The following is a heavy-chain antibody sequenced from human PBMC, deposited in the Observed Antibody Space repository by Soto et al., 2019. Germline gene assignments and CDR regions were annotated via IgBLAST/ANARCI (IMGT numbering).Heavy chain of an antibody. CDR2: ISSSSSTI. D-gene: IGHD3-10*01. CDR1: GFTFSSYS. V-gene: IGHV3-48*02. Sequence: PGGSLRLSCAASGFTFSSYSMNWVRQAPGKGLEWVSYISSSSSTIYYADSVKGRFTISRDNAKNSLYLQMNSLRDEDTAVYYCARDDGSGSYDYYGMDVWGQGTTVTVSS. CDR3: ARDDGSGSYDYYGMDV. J-gene: IGHJ6*02.